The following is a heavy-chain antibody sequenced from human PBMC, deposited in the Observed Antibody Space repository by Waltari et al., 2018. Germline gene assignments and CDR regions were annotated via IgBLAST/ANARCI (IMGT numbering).Heavy chain of an antibody. CDR1: GYSFTSYW. D-gene: IGHD3-22*01. CDR3: ARGDYYDSSGYPDAFDI. Sequence: EVQLVQSGAEVKKPGESMKISCKGSGYSFTSYWIGWVRQVPGKGLEWMGIIYPGDSDTRYSPSFQGQVTISADKSISTAYLQLSSLKASDTAMYYCARGDYYDSSGYPDAFDIWGQGTMVTVSS. J-gene: IGHJ3*02. V-gene: IGHV5-51*03. CDR2: IYPGDSDT.